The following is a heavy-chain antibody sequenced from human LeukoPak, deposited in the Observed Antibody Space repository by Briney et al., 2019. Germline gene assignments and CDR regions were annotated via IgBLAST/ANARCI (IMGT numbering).Heavy chain of an antibody. CDR3: ARVAFGGPTPNYYGSGSYPKYYGMDV. Sequence: SHTLSLPCTVSGGSLRSGGYYWSWIRQPPGKGLEWIGYIYYSGRTYYNPSLKSRVTISVDTSKNQFSLKLSSVTAADTAVYYCARVAFGGPTPNYYGSGSYPKYYGMDVWGQGTTVTVSS. D-gene: IGHD3-10*01. V-gene: IGHV4-31*03. CDR1: GGSLRSGGYY. J-gene: IGHJ6*02. CDR2: IYYSGRT.